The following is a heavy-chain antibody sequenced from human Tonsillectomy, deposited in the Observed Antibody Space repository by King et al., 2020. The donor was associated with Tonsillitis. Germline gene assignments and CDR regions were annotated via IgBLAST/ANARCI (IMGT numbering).Heavy chain of an antibody. CDR3: ARHFGSLLRD. V-gene: IGHV4-59*08. Sequence: QLQESGPGLVKPSETLSLTCTVSGGSISSYYWSWIRQPPGKGLEWIGYIYYSGSTNYNPSLKSRVTISVDTSKNQFSLKLSSVTAADTAVYYCARHFGSLLRDGAQGPLATV. CDR1: GGSISSYY. CDR2: IYYSGST. D-gene: IGHD2-8*01. J-gene: IGHJ4*02.